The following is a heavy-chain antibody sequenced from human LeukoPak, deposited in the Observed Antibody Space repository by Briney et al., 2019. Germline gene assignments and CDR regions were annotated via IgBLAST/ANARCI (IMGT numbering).Heavy chain of an antibody. J-gene: IGHJ4*02. CDR3: ARVYCSGGSCYILDY. V-gene: IGHV3-21*01. CDR1: GFTFSSYS. Sequence: GGSLRLSCAASGFTFSSYSMNWVRQAPGKGLEWVSSISSSSSYIYYADSVKGRFTISRDNAKNSLYLQMNSLRAEDTAVYYCARVYCSGGSCYILDYWGQGTLVTVSS. D-gene: IGHD2-15*01. CDR2: ISSSSSYI.